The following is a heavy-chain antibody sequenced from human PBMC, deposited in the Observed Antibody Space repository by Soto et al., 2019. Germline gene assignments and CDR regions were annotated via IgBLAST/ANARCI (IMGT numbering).Heavy chain of an antibody. CDR1: GGSINSGGYY. Sequence: SETLSLTCTVSGGSINSGGYYWSWIRQHPGKGLEWIGYIYYSGSTYYNPSLKSRVTISVDTSKNQFSLKLSSVTAADTAVYYCAREAMIPAGVDYWGQGTLVTVSS. V-gene: IGHV4-31*03. CDR2: IYYSGST. D-gene: IGHD3-22*01. J-gene: IGHJ4*02. CDR3: AREAMIPAGVDY.